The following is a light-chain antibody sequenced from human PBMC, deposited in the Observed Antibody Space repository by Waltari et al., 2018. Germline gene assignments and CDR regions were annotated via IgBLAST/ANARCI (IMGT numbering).Light chain of an antibody. CDR3: QQSSSIPLT. V-gene: IGKV1-39*01. Sequence: DIQMTQSPSSLSASLRDRVTITCRASQNIGSYLNGYKKKPGKAPKLLIYAASSLRSGVPSRISGSGSGTEFTLTITSLQPEDFATYYCQQSSSIPLTFGGGTKVEIK. CDR1: QNIGSY. CDR2: AAS. J-gene: IGKJ4*01.